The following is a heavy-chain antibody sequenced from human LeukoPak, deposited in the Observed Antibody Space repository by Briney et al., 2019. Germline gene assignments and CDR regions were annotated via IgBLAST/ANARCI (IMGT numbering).Heavy chain of an antibody. CDR2: INTNTGNP. D-gene: IGHD6-19*01. V-gene: IGHV7-4-1*02. CDR1: GYTFTSYA. Sequence: ASVKVSCKASGYTFTSYAMNWVRQAPGQGLEWMGWINTNTGNPTYAQGFTGRFVFSLDTSVSTAYLQISSLKAEDTAVYYCARTVAGMAYYHYMDVWGKGTTVTVSS. J-gene: IGHJ6*03. CDR3: ARTVAGMAYYHYMDV.